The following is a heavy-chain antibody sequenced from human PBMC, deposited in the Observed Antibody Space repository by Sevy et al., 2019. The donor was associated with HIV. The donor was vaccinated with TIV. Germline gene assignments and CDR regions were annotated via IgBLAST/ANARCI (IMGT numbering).Heavy chain of an antibody. V-gene: IGHV3-11*06. CDR1: GFTFSDYY. Sequence: GGSLRLSCAASGFTFSDYYMSWIRQAPGKGLEWVSYISSSSSYTNYADSVKGRFTISRDNAKNSMYLQMNSLRAEDTAVYYCARRFTQVGASSYYYYYMDVWGKGTTVTISS. CDR3: ARRFTQVGASSYYYYYMDV. J-gene: IGHJ6*03. CDR2: ISSSSSYT. D-gene: IGHD1-26*01.